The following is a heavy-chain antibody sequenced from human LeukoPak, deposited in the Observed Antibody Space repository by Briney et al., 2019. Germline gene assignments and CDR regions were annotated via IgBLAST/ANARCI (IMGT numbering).Heavy chain of an antibody. CDR2: ISSTSDYI. V-gene: IGHV3-21*01. CDR3: ARTLGGYDSSGIDY. J-gene: IGHJ4*01. CDR1: GFSFSSYS. Sequence: GGSLRLSCAAYGFSFSSYSMNWVRQAPGKGLAWVAAISSTSDYIYHADSAKGRFTISRDNADNTLYLDMNNLRAEDTAIYYCARTLGGYDSSGIDYWGQGTLVTVSS. D-gene: IGHD3-10*01.